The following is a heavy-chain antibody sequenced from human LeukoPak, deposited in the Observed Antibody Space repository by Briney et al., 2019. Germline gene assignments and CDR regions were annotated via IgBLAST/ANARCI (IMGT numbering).Heavy chain of an antibody. V-gene: IGHV5-51*01. D-gene: IGHD3-10*01. CDR1: GSRFTSYW. Sequence: GASLKISCKGSGSRFTSYWIGWVRRLPGKGLEWMGIIYPGDSDTRYSPSFQGQVTISADKPISTPSLQWSSLKASDTAMYYCARLEYYYGSGSYFYSRLYYFDYWGQGTLVTVSS. CDR2: IYPGDSDT. J-gene: IGHJ4*02. CDR3: ARLEYYYGSGSYFYSRLYYFDY.